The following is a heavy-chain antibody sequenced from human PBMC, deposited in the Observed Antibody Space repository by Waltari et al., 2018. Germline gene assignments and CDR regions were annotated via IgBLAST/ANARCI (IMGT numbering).Heavy chain of an antibody. J-gene: IGHJ4*02. CDR1: GSGFTSFD. V-gene: IGHV1-8*01. D-gene: IGHD4-17*01. CDR2: MNPDSGNT. Sequence: VQLVQSGAEVKTPGASVKVSCKASGSGFTSFDLYWVRQAAGQGLEWMGWMNPDSGNTGYAEKFQGRVTMTRDTSISTAYMELSSLRSEDTAVYYCAREFYYSDAFTGVWGQGTLVTVSS. CDR3: AREFYYSDAFTGV.